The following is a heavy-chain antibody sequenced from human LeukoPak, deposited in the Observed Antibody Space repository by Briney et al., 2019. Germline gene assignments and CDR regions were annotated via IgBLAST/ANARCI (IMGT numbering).Heavy chain of an antibody. CDR3: ARSGYDYDYLDY. J-gene: IGHJ4*02. CDR2: ISYDGSNK. V-gene: IGHV3-30-3*01. CDR1: GFTFSSYA. Sequence: GRSLRLSCAASGFTFSSYAMHWVRQAPGKGLEWVAVISYDGSNKYYADSVKGRFTISRDNSKNTLYLQMNSLRAEDTAVYYCARSGYDYDYLDYWGQGTLVTVSS. D-gene: IGHD5-12*01.